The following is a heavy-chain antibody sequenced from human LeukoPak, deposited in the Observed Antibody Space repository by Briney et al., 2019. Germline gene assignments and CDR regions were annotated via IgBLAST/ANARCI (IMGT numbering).Heavy chain of an antibody. Sequence: GGSLRLSCAASGFTVSNNYMNWVRQAPGKGLEWVSVIDSGGRTYYADSVRGRFTISRDNSKNTLYLQMNSLRAEDTAVFYCAKDLVSMVRAVVITRALDYWGQGTLVTVSS. CDR2: IDSGGRT. CDR1: GFTVSNNY. J-gene: IGHJ4*02. D-gene: IGHD3-10*01. V-gene: IGHV3-66*01. CDR3: AKDLVSMVRAVVITRALDY.